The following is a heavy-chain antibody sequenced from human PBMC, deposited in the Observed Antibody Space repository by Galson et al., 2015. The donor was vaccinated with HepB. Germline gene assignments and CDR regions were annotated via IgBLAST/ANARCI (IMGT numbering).Heavy chain of an antibody. CDR3: TTPGSGHYYYYYGMDV. D-gene: IGHD3-10*01. CDR1: GFTFSNAW. Sequence: SLRLSCAASGFTFSNAWMSWVRQAPGKGLEWVGRIKSKTDGGTTDYAAPVKGRFTISRDDSKNTLYLQMNSLKTEDTAVYYCTTPGSGHYYYYYGMDVWGQGTTVTVSS. CDR2: IKSKTDGGTT. J-gene: IGHJ6*02. V-gene: IGHV3-15*01.